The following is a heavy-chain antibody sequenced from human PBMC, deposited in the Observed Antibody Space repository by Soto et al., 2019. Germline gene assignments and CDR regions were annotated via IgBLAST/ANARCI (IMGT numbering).Heavy chain of an antibody. CDR1: GYSFTIYW. CDR2: IYPGDSDT. V-gene: IGHV5-51*01. D-gene: IGHD3-16*02. Sequence: PGESLKISCKGSGYSFTIYWIGWVRQMPGKGLEWMGIIYPGDSDTRYSPSFQGQVTISADKSISTAYLQWSSLKASDTAMYYCXRRLRLGELSSYDAFDIWGQGTMVTVSS. CDR3: XRRLRLGELSSYDAFDI. J-gene: IGHJ3*02.